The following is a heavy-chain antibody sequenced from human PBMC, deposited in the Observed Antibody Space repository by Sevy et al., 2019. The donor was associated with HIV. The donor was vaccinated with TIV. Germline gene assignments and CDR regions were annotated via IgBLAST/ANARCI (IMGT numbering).Heavy chain of an antibody. V-gene: IGHV3-7*04. CDR1: GFTFSRYW. CDR3: ARGDYYDSPSAY. Sequence: GGSLRLSCAASGFTFSRYWMSWVRQAPGKGLEWVGNIKEDGREKYYADSVKGRFTISRDNAKKSVYVQMNSLRAEDTAMYYCARGDYYDSPSAYWGQGTQVTVSS. D-gene: IGHD3-22*01. J-gene: IGHJ4*02. CDR2: IKEDGREK.